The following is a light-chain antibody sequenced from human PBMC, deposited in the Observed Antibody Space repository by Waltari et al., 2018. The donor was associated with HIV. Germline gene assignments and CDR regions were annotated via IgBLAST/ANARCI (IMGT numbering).Light chain of an antibody. V-gene: IGKV3-15*01. CDR3: QQYEKWPPLT. CDR2: SVS. J-gene: IGKJ4*01. CDR1: QSVGTS. Sequence: VLTQSPVALSASRGEGATFPGRASQSVGTSLAWYQQRPGQAPGVLIYSVSTRAAGVPARFSGSGSGTDFTLTISSLQPEDYAVYFCQQYEKWPPLTFGGGTKV.